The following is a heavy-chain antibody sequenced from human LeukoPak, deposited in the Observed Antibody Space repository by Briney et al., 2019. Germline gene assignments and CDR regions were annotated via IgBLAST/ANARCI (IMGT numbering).Heavy chain of an antibody. CDR3: ASLRVADSGWYYYYMDV. D-gene: IGHD6-19*01. CDR2: ISSSSSTI. Sequence: PGGSLRLSCAASGLTISSYSMNWVRQAPGKGLQWVSYISSSSSTIYYADSVKGRFTISRDNAKNSLYLQMNSLRAEDTAVYYCASLRVADSGWYYYYMDVWGKGTTVTISS. CDR1: GLTISSYS. V-gene: IGHV3-48*04. J-gene: IGHJ6*03.